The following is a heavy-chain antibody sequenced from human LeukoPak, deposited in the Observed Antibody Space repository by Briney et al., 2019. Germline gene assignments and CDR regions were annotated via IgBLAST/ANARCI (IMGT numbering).Heavy chain of an antibody. Sequence: PSETLSHTCTVSGGSISSGGYYWSWLRQPPGKGLEWIGYIYHSGSTYYNPSLKSRVTISVDRSKNQFSLKLSSVTAADTAVYYCARHLVNFGVPAAITAYSDYWGQGSLVTVSS. V-gene: IGHV4-30-2*01. J-gene: IGHJ4*02. CDR1: GGSISSGGYY. CDR2: IYHSGST. CDR3: ARHLVNFGVPAAITAYSDY. D-gene: IGHD2-2*01.